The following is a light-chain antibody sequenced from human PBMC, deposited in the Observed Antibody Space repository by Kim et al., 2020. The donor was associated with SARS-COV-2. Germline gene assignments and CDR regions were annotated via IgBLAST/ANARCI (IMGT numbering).Light chain of an antibody. Sequence: IVTTQSPVTLSVSPGDRATLSCRASQSINSNLAWYQQKPGQAPRLLIYGASTRATGIPARFSGSGSGTEFTLTISSLQSEDFVVYYCQQYNKWPYTFGQGTKLEI. CDR2: GAS. CDR1: QSINSN. CDR3: QQYNKWPYT. J-gene: IGKJ2*01. V-gene: IGKV3-15*01.